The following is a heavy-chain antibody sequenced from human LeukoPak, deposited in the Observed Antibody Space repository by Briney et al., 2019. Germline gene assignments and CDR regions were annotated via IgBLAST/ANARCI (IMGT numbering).Heavy chain of an antibody. Sequence: PGGSLRLSCAASGFSITVYAMTWVRQAPGKGLEWVSFIYSDNTHYSDSVKGRFTISRDNSKNTLYLQMNSLRAEDTAVYYCATSLPYYYDSSGYHYNWFDPWGQGTLVTVSS. J-gene: IGHJ5*02. V-gene: IGHV3-53*01. CDR3: ATSLPYYYDSSGYHYNWFDP. CDR1: GFSITVYA. D-gene: IGHD3-22*01. CDR2: IYSDNT.